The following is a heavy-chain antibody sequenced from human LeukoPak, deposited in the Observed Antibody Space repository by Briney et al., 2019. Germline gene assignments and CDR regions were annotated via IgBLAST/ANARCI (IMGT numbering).Heavy chain of an antibody. CDR1: GGTFSSYA. CDR2: IIPIFGTA. Sequence: SVKVSCKASGGTFSSYAISWVRQAPGQGLEWMGGIIPIFGTANYAQKFQGRVTITADKSTSTAYMELSSLRSEDTAVYYCARDLLPLNAFDIGGQGTMVTVSS. J-gene: IGHJ3*02. CDR3: ARDLLPLNAFDI. V-gene: IGHV1-69*06. D-gene: IGHD2-8*01.